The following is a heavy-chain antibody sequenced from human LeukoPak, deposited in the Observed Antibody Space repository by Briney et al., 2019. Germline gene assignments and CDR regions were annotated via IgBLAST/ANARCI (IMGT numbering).Heavy chain of an antibody. CDR1: GFTFSSYA. D-gene: IGHD2-2*01. J-gene: IGHJ4*02. CDR3: AKSRGYCSSTSCYGGVDY. V-gene: IGHV3-23*01. Sequence: PGGSLRLSCAASGFTFSSYAMSWVRQAPGKGLEWVSAISGSGGSTYYADSVKGRFTISGDNSKNTLYLQMNSLRAEDTAVYYCAKSRGYCSSTSCYGGVDYWGQGTLVTVSS. CDR2: ISGSGGST.